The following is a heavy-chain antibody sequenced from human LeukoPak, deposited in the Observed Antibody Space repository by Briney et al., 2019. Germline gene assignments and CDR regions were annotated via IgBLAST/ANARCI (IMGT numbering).Heavy chain of an antibody. Sequence: GGPLRLSCAASGFTFSSYGMHWVRQAPGKGLEWVAVISYDGSNKYYADSVKGRFTISRDNSKNTLYLQMNSLRAEDTAVYYCAKDLIVVVNTGAFDIWGQGTMVTVSS. J-gene: IGHJ3*02. CDR2: ISYDGSNK. V-gene: IGHV3-30*18. CDR3: AKDLIVVVNTGAFDI. D-gene: IGHD2-21*01. CDR1: GFTFSSYG.